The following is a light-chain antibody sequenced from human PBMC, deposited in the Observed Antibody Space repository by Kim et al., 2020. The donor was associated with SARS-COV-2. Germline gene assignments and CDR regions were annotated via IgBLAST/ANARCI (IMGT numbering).Light chain of an antibody. Sequence: GKTVTIPGTRSSGRMASNYVQWYQQRPGSAPTTVIYKSNQRSSGVPDRFSGSIDSSSNSASLTISGLKTEDEADYYCQSFDSTNQVFGGGTKLTVL. V-gene: IGLV6-57*03. CDR2: KSN. CDR3: QSFDSTNQV. J-gene: IGLJ3*02. CDR1: SGRMASNY.